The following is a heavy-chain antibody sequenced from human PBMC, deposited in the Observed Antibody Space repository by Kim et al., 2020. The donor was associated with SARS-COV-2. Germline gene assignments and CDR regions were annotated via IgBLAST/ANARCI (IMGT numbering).Heavy chain of an antibody. CDR2: INPSGGST. J-gene: IGHJ4*02. CDR3: ARACMITFGGVIVIREYYFDY. V-gene: IGHV1-46*01. CDR1: GYTFTSYY. Sequence: ASVKVSCKPSGYTFTSYYMHWVRQAPGQGLEWMGIINPSGGSTSYAQKFQGRVTMTRDTSTSTVYMELSSLRSEDTAVYYCARACMITFGGVIVIREYYFDYWGQGTLVTVSS. D-gene: IGHD3-16*02.